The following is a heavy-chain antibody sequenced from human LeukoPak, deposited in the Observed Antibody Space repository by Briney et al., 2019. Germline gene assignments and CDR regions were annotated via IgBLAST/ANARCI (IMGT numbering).Heavy chain of an antibody. CDR2: ISYDGSNR. CDR3: AKPSGSYYNPFDY. J-gene: IGHJ4*02. V-gene: IGHV3-30*18. Sequence: PGRSLRLSCAASGFTFSSYGMHWVRQAPGKGLEWVAVISYDGSNRYYADSVKGRFTISRDNSKSTLYLQMNSLRAEDTAVYYCAKPSGSYYNPFDYWGQGTLVTVSS. D-gene: IGHD3-10*01. CDR1: GFTFSSYG.